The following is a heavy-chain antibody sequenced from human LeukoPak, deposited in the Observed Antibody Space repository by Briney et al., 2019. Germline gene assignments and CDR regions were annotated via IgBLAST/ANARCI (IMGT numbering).Heavy chain of an antibody. J-gene: IGHJ3*02. CDR1: GYTFTSYD. D-gene: IGHD2-21*02. V-gene: IGHV1-8*01. CDR3: ARLPRRYCGGDCYQDAFDI. Sequence: ASVKVSCKASGYTFTSYDINWVRQATGQGLSWMGWMNPNSGNTGYAQKFQGRVTMTRNTSISTAYMELSSLGSEDTAVYYCARLPRRYCGGDCYQDAFDIWGQGTMVTVSS. CDR2: MNPNSGNT.